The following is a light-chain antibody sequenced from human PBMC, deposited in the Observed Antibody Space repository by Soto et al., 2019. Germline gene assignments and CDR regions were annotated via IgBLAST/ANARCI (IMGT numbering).Light chain of an antibody. Sequence: EIVMMQSPATLSVSPGERATLSCRASQSVSSNLAWYQQKPGQAPRLLIYGASTSATGIPARFSGSGSGTEFTLTISSLQSEDFAVYYCQQYNKWLMYTFGQGTKLEIK. CDR3: QQYNKWLMYT. V-gene: IGKV3-15*01. CDR2: GAS. CDR1: QSVSSN. J-gene: IGKJ2*01.